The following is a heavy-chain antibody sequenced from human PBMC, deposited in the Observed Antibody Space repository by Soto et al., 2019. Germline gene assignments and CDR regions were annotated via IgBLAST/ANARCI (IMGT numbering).Heavy chain of an antibody. CDR1: GGSINRYY. V-gene: IGHV4-59*01. J-gene: IGHJ4*02. D-gene: IGHD3-9*01. CDR3: VNYDTLTGPDNNY. Sequence: PSETLSLTCTVSGGSINRYYWSWIRQPPGKGLEWIGYIYKSGTTNYNPSLKSRVTISIDTSKNTLYLQMSSLRAEDTAVYYCVNYDTLTGPDNNYWGQGTLVTVSS. CDR2: IYKSGTT.